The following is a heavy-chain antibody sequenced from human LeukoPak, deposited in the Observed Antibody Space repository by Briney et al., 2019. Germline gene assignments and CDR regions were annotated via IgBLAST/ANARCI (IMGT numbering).Heavy chain of an antibody. Sequence: GGSLRLSCAASGIIVSSNYMSWVRQTPGKGLEWVSVIYSGGSTEYADSVKGRFTISRDNSKNTVYLEMNSLRAEDTAVYYCAKAGDRNYFDYWGRGALVTVSS. CDR2: IYSGGST. J-gene: IGHJ4*02. V-gene: IGHV3-53*01. D-gene: IGHD3-22*01. CDR3: AKAGDRNYFDY. CDR1: GIIVSSNY.